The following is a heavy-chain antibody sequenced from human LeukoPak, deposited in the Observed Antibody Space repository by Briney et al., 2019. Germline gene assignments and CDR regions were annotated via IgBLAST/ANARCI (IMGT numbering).Heavy chain of an antibody. CDR3: AKSHLAYSYVLDY. CDR1: GFTFDGYA. Sequence: PGRSLRLSCAASGFTFDGYAMHWVRQAPGKGLEWVSGISWNSGSIGYADSVKGRFTISRDNAKNSLYLQMNSLRAEDTALYYCAKSHLAYSYVLDYWGQGTLVTVSS. D-gene: IGHD5-18*01. CDR2: ISWNSGSI. J-gene: IGHJ4*02. V-gene: IGHV3-9*01.